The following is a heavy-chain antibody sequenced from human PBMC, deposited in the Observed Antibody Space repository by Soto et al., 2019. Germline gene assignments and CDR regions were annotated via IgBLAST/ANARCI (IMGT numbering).Heavy chain of an antibody. V-gene: IGHV3-23*01. J-gene: IGHJ4*02. Sequence: EVQLLESGGGLVQPGGSLRLSCAASGFNFNSYAMSWVRQAPGKGLEWVSAISGSGASTYYADSVKGRFTISRDNSKSTLYLRMTSLRAEDTAVYYCATDIMTRVADAHDYWGRGTLVTVSS. D-gene: IGHD2-21*01. CDR3: ATDIMTRVADAHDY. CDR2: ISGSGAST. CDR1: GFNFNSYA.